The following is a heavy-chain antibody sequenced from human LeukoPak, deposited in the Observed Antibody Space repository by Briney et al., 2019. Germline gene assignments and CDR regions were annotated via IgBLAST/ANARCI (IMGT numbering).Heavy chain of an antibody. Sequence: SETLSLTCTLSGYSISSGYYWGWIRQPPGKGLEWIGSIYHSGRTFYNPSLKSRVTISVDTSKNQFSLKLTSVTAADTAVYYCARSPRRVTATIYFDYWGQGTLVTASS. V-gene: IGHV4-38-2*02. CDR1: GYSISSGYY. CDR3: ARSPRRVTATIYFDY. D-gene: IGHD2-21*02. J-gene: IGHJ4*02. CDR2: IYHSGRT.